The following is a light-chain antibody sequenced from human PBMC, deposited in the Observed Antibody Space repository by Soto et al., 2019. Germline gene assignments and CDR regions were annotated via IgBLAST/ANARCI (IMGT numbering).Light chain of an antibody. CDR1: QSISSR. CDR3: QQYSYLWT. CDR2: DVS. Sequence: QMTESRSTMSASVGDRVTITCRASQSISSRFAWYQQKPGKAHKLMIDDVSNFEIGVPTMFSSRGSRKESTLTISILQDDDAAYYCSQQYSYLWTFGQGTKADIK. V-gene: IGKV1-5*01. J-gene: IGKJ1*01.